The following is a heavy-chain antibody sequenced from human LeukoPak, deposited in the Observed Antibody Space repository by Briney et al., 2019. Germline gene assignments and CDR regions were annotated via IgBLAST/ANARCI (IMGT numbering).Heavy chain of an antibody. CDR1: GGSISSYY. CDR3: ARTTTLSRLRFDY. D-gene: IGHD2/OR15-2a*01. J-gene: IGHJ4*01. CDR2: IYCSGST. Sequence: PSETLSLTCTVSGGSISSYYWNWIRQPPGKGLEWIGYIYCSGSTNYNPSLKSRVTISVDTSKNQFSLKLSSVTAVDTAVYYCARTTTLSRLRFDYWGQGTLVPVSS. V-gene: IGHV4-59*01.